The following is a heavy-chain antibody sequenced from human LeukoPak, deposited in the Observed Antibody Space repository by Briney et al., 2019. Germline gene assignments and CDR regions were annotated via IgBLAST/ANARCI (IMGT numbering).Heavy chain of an antibody. CDR3: VKIAPDLP. J-gene: IGHJ5*02. V-gene: IGHV3-23*01. D-gene: IGHD2-21*01. Sequence: GGSLRLSCAASGFTFSSFGMTWVRRAPGKGLEWVSAISDNGGSVFYADSVKGRFTISRDNSKNSLYLQMNSLRADDTAVYYCVKIAPDLPWGQGTLVTVS. CDR1: GFTFSSFG. CDR2: ISDNGGSV.